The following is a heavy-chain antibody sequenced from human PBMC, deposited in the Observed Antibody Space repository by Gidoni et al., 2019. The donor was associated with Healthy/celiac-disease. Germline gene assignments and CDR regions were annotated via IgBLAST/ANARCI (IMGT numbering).Heavy chain of an antibody. CDR3: ARDTMATLKN. V-gene: IGHV3-11*01. D-gene: IGHD5-12*01. CDR1: GFTFSDYY. CDR2: ISSSGSTI. Sequence: QVQMVESGGGLVKPGGSLRLACAASGFTFSDYYMSWIRQAPGRGLEFVSYISSSGSTISYADSVKGRFTISRDNAKHSLYLQMNSLRAEDTAVYYCARDTMATLKNWGQGTLVTVSS. J-gene: IGHJ4*02.